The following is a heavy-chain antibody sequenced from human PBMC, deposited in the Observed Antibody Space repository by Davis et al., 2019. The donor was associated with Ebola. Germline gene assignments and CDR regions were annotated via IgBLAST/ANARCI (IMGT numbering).Heavy chain of an antibody. V-gene: IGHV3-53*01. Sequence: PGGSLRLSCAASGFTVSTNCMSWVRQAPRKGLEWVSVIYGSGSTYYADSVKGRFTISRDNSKNPLYLQMNTLRAEDTAVYHCARRYTCSGNYMDVWGKGTTVTVSS. CDR1: GFTVSTNC. J-gene: IGHJ6*03. CDR3: ARRYTCSGNYMDV. D-gene: IGHD2-15*01. CDR2: IYGSGST.